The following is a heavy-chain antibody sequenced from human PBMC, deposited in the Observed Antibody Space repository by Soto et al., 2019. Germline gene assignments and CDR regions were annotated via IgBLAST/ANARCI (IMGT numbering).Heavy chain of an antibody. CDR2: IYYSGST. CDR3: ARGDYYDFWSGSRFRDYYYMDV. Sequence: SETLSLTCTVSGGSISSYYWSWIRQPPGKGLEWIGYIYYSGSTNYNPSLKSRVTISVDTSKNQFSLKLSSVTAADTAVYYCARGDYYDFWSGSRFRDYYYMDVWGKGTTVT. J-gene: IGHJ6*03. V-gene: IGHV4-59*01. D-gene: IGHD3-3*01. CDR1: GGSISSYY.